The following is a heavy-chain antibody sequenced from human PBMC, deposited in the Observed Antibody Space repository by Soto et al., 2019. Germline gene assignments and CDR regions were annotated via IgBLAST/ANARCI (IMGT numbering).Heavy chain of an antibody. CDR1: GYTFTGYY. CDR3: ARDGTLRFLEWSHYYDYMDV. J-gene: IGHJ6*03. Sequence: ASVKVSCKASGYTFTGYYMHWVRQAPGQGLEWMGWINPNSGGTNYAQKFQGWVTMTRDTSISTAYMELSRLRSDDTAVYYCARDGTLRFLEWSHYYDYMDVWGKGTTVTVSS. D-gene: IGHD3-3*01. V-gene: IGHV1-2*04. CDR2: INPNSGGT.